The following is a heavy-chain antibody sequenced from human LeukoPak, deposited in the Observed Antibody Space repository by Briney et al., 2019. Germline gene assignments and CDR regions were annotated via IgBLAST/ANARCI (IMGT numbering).Heavy chain of an antibody. CDR1: GGSISSYY. D-gene: IGHD7-27*01. J-gene: IGHJ4*02. CDR2: IYYSGST. V-gene: IGHV4-59*01. Sequence: PSQTLSLTCTVSGGSISSYYWSWIRQPPGKGLEWIGYIYYSGSTNYNPSLKSRVTISVDTSKNQFSLKLSSVTAADTVVYYCAREKTGEFDYWGQGTLVTVSS. CDR3: AREKTGEFDY.